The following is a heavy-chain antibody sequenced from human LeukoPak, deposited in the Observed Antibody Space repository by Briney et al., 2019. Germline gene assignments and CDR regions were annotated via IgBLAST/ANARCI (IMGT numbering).Heavy chain of an antibody. D-gene: IGHD3-9*01. CDR3: ARDWYHAFDF. Sequence: GGSLRLSCAASVFTFINTGMNWVRQAPGKGLEWVGRIKSKTAGGTTDYAAPVKGRFTISRDDSKNMVYLQLNSLKTEDTGVYYCARDWYHAFDFWGQGTMVTVSS. V-gene: IGHV3-15*07. CDR2: IKSKTAGGTT. J-gene: IGHJ3*01. CDR1: VFTFINTG.